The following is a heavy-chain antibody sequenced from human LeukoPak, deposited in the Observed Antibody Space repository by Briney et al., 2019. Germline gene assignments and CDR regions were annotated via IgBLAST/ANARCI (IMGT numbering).Heavy chain of an antibody. Sequence: GGSLRLSCAASGFTLSSYSMNWVRQAPGKGLEWVSSISSSSSYIYYADSVKGRFTISRDNAKNSLYLQMNSLRAEDTAVYYCARVTRDDDAFDIWGQGTMVTVSS. CDR3: ARVTRDDDAFDI. CDR2: ISSSSSYI. J-gene: IGHJ3*02. CDR1: GFTLSSYS. V-gene: IGHV3-21*01.